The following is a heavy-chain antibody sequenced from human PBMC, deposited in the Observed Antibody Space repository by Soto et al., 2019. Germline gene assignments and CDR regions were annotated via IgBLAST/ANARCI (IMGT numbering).Heavy chain of an antibody. J-gene: IGHJ5*02. D-gene: IGHD3-3*01. CDR2: IIPIFGTA. CDR3: AGAGETYYDFWSGANWFDP. CDR1: GGTFSSYA. Sequence: SVKVSCKASGGTFSSYAISWVRQAPGQGLEWMGGIIPIFGTANYAQKFQGRVTITADESTSTAYMELSSLRSEDTAVYYCAGAGETYYDFWSGANWFDPWGQGTLVTVSS. V-gene: IGHV1-69*13.